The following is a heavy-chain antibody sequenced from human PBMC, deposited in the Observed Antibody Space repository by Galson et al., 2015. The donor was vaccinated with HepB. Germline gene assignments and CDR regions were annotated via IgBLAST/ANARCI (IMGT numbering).Heavy chain of an antibody. J-gene: IGHJ3*02. Sequence: SVKVSCKASGGTFSSYTISWVRQAPGQGLEWMGRIIPILGIANYAQKFQGRVTITADKSTSTAYMELSSLRSEDTAVYYCASSVIRYYDSSGYAFDIWGQGTMVTISS. V-gene: IGHV1-69*02. CDR2: IIPILGIA. CDR3: ASSVIRYYDSSGYAFDI. CDR1: GGTFSSYT. D-gene: IGHD3-22*01.